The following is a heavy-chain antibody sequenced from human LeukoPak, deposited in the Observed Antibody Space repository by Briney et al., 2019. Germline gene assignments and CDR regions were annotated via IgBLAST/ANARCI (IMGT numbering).Heavy chain of an antibody. CDR3: ARSRRLVVAAKSYWFDP. CDR1: GGSFSGYY. CDR2: INHSGST. V-gene: IGHV4-34*01. J-gene: IGHJ5*02. Sequence: SETLSLTCAVYGGSFSGYYWSWIRQPPGKGLEWIGEINHSGSTNYNPSLKSRVTISVDTSKNQFSLKLSSVTAADTAVYYCARSRRLVVAAKSYWFDPWGQGTLVTVSS. D-gene: IGHD2-15*01.